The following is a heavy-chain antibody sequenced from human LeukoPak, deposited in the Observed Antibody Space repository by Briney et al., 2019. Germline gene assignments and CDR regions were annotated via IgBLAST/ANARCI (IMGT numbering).Heavy chain of an antibody. CDR1: GGSISSYY. CDR3: ARDLPTDFGGWYHMGAFDI. D-gene: IGHD6-19*01. J-gene: IGHJ3*02. V-gene: IGHV4-4*07. Sequence: SETLSLTCTVSGGSISSYYWSWIRQPAGKGLEWIGRIYTSGSTNYNPSLKSRVTMSVDTSKNQFSLKLSSVTAADTAVYYCARDLPTDFGGWYHMGAFDIWGQGTMVTVSS. CDR2: IYTSGST.